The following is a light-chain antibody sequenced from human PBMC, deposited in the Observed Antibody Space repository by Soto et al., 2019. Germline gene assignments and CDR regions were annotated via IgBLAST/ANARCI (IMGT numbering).Light chain of an antibody. CDR3: QQYERPPFA. Sequence: EIVLTQSPGTLSLSPGDRATLSCRASQRVSNSYLAWYQQKPGQAPRLLIYDPSTRAAGVPDRVTGGGSGTDFTRTISALEPEDFALYFCQQYERPPFAFGQGTRLEI. J-gene: IGKJ2*01. V-gene: IGKV3-20*01. CDR1: QRVSNSY. CDR2: DPS.